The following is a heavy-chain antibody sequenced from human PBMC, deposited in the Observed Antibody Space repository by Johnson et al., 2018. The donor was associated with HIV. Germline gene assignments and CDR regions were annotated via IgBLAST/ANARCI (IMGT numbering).Heavy chain of an antibody. V-gene: IGHV3-30*03. D-gene: IGHD3-10*01. CDR2: ISYDGSNK. Sequence: QVLLVESGGGVVQPGRSLRVSCGASGFTFSSYDMHWVRQAPGKGLEWVAVISYDGSNKYYADSVKGRFTISRDNSKNTLYLQMNSLRAEDTAVYYCARDSGVPGNDAFDIWGQGTMVTVSS. J-gene: IGHJ3*02. CDR3: ARDSGVPGNDAFDI. CDR1: GFTFSSYD.